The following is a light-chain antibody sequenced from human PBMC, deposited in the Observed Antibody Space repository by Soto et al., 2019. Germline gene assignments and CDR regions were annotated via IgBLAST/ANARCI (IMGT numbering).Light chain of an antibody. CDR1: QSVSSY. J-gene: IGKJ4*01. CDR3: QQRCHRLT. V-gene: IGKV3-11*01. CDR2: DAS. Sequence: EIVLTQSPATLSLSPGERATLSCRASQSVSSYLAWYQQKPGQAPRLLIYDASNRATGIPARFSGSGSGTDFTLTNNSLEPEEFAVYYCQQRCHRLTFGGGTKVEIK.